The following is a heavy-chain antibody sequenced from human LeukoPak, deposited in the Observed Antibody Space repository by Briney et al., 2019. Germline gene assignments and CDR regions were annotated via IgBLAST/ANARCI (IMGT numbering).Heavy chain of an antibody. CDR3: ARDIAAAGTAY. J-gene: IGHJ4*02. Sequence: PSETLSLTCTVSGGSISSYYWSWIRQPPGKGLEWIGYIYTSGSTNYNPSLKSRVTISVDTSKNQFSLKLSSVTAADTAVYYCARDIAAAGTAYWGQGTLVTVSS. CDR1: GGSISSYY. V-gene: IGHV4-4*09. CDR2: IYTSGST. D-gene: IGHD6-13*01.